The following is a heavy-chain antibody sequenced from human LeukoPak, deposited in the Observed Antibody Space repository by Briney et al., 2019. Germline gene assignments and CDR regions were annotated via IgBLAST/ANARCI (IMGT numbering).Heavy chain of an antibody. Sequence: GGTLRLSCAASGFTFSSYGMSWVRQAPGKGLEWVSGINWNGGSTGYADSVKGRFTISRDNAKNSLYLQMNSLRAEDTALYYCARVPYDSSGYPHFDYWGQGTLVTVSS. V-gene: IGHV3-20*04. CDR2: INWNGGST. CDR1: GFTFSSYG. J-gene: IGHJ4*02. D-gene: IGHD3-22*01. CDR3: ARVPYDSSGYPHFDY.